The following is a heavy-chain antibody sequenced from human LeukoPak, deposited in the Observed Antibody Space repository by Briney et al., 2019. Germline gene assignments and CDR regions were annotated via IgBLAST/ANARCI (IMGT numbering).Heavy chain of an antibody. CDR3: ARMVRGVIDY. CDR1: GFTFNSYW. V-gene: IGHV3-7*03. J-gene: IGHJ4*02. CDR2: IKQDGSEK. D-gene: IGHD3-10*01. Sequence: GGSLRLSCAAAGFTFNSYWMSWVRQAPGKGLERVANIKQDGSEKYYVDSVKGRFTLSRDNAKNSLYLQMNSLRADDTAVYYCARMVRGVIDYWGQGTLVTVSS.